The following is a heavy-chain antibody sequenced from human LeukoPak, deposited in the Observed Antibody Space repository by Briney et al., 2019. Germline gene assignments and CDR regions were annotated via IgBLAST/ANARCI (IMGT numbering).Heavy chain of an antibody. Sequence: ASVKVSCKASGYTFTGYYMHWVRQAPGQGLEWMGWINPYSGDTNYAQKFQGRVTMTRDTSISTAYMELSSLKSDDTAVYYCARDHSSSCQLFDYWGQGTLVTVSS. D-gene: IGHD6-13*01. CDR1: GYTFTGYY. J-gene: IGHJ4*02. CDR2: INPYSGDT. V-gene: IGHV1-2*02. CDR3: ARDHSSSCQLFDY.